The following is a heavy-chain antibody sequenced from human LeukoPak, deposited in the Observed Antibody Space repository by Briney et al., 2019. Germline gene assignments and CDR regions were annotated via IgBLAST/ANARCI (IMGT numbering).Heavy chain of an antibody. D-gene: IGHD6-13*01. CDR3: ARGPSSNWSGLDF. J-gene: IGHJ4*02. CDR1: GFSFSGHW. CDR2: ISPTGSTT. Sequence: GGSLRLSCAASGFSFSGHWMHWGGRLPGKGLVWVSRISPTGSTTSYADSVKGRFTVSRDNAKNTLYLQVNNLRAEDTAVYYCARGPSSNWSGLDFWGQGTLLTVSS. V-gene: IGHV3-74*01.